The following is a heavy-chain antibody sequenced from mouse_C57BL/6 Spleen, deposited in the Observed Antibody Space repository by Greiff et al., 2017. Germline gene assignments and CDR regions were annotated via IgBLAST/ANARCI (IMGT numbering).Heavy chain of an antibody. J-gene: IGHJ1*03. D-gene: IGHD2-12*01. CDR3: ARSAYDGGYFDV. CDR1: GYTFTSYW. Sequence: QVQLQQPGAELVKPGASVKMSCKASGYTFTSYWITWVKQRPGQGLEWIGDIYPGSGSTNYNEKFKSKATLTVDTSPSTAYMQLSSLTSEDAAVYYCARSAYDGGYFDVWGTGTTVTVSS. CDR2: IYPGSGST. V-gene: IGHV1-55*01.